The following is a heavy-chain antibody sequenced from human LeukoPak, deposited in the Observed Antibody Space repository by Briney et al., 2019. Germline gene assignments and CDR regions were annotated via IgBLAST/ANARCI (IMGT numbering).Heavy chain of an antibody. D-gene: IGHD5-18*01. Sequence: SGTLSLTCAVSGGSISSSNWWSWVRQPPGKGLEWIGSIYYSGSTYYNPSLKSRVTISVDTSKNQFSLKLSSVTAADTAVYYCARASQLWLVYWGQGTLVTVSS. CDR1: GGSISSSNW. V-gene: IGHV4-4*02. CDR2: IYYSGST. CDR3: ARASQLWLVY. J-gene: IGHJ4*02.